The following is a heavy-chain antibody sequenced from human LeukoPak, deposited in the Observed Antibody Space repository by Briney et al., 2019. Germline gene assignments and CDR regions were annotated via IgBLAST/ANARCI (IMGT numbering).Heavy chain of an antibody. D-gene: IGHD3-3*01. CDR2: IYWNDDK. CDR1: GFSLSTSGVG. J-gene: IGHJ4*02. CDR3: AHSLRYDFWSSGYYFDY. V-gene: IGHV2-5*01. Sequence: SGPTLVKPTQTLTLTCTFSGFSLSTSGVGVGWIRQPPGKALECLAVIYWNDDKRYSPSLKSRLTITKDTSKNQVVLTMTSMDPVDTATYYCAHSLRYDFWSSGYYFDYWGQGTLVTVSS.